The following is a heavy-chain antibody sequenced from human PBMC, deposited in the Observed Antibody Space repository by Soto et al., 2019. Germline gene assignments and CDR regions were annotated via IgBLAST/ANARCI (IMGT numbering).Heavy chain of an antibody. J-gene: IGHJ4*02. CDR2: ISGSGTNT. CDR3: AKDRGFYGGNSGFDY. Sequence: GGSLRLSCAASGFTFSSYAMSWVRQAPGKGLEWVSFISGSGTNTYYADSLRGRFTIARDKPKNTLYLQMNSLRAEDTAVYYCAKDRGFYGGNSGFDYWGQGTLVTVSS. CDR1: GFTFSSYA. D-gene: IGHD2-21*02. V-gene: IGHV3-23*01.